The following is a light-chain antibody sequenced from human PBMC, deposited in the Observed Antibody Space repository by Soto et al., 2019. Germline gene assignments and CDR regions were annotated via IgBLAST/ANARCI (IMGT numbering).Light chain of an antibody. V-gene: IGKV3-20*01. CDR3: QQYGSWT. CDR1: QTINSNY. Sequence: DIVLTQSPGTLSVSPGERATLSWRASQTINSNYLAWYQQKPGQPPSLLIYGTSSRATGIPDRFSGSGSGTDFTLTISRLEPEDSAIYYCQQYGSWTFGQGTKVEIK. CDR2: GTS. J-gene: IGKJ1*01.